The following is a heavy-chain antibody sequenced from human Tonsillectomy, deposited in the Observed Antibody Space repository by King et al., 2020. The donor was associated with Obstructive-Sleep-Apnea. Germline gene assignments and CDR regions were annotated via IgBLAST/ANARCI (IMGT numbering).Heavy chain of an antibody. CDR2: INPNSGGT. CDR3: ASEYYNILTGYSALNY. J-gene: IGHJ4*02. Sequence: QLVQSVAEVKKPGASVKVSCKASGYTFTDYYIHWVRQAPGQGLEWMGWINPNSGGTNFAQKFQGRVTMTRDTSISTAYMELSRLRSDDTAVYYCASEYYNILTGYSALNYWGQGTLVTVSS. D-gene: IGHD3-9*01. V-gene: IGHV1-2*02. CDR1: GYTFTDYY.